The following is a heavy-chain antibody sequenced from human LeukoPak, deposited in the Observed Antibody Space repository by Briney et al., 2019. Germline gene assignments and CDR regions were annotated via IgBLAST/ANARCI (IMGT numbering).Heavy chain of an antibody. CDR2: IIPILGIA. V-gene: IGHV1-69*04. J-gene: IGHJ3*02. D-gene: IGHD1-26*01. CDR1: GGTFSSYA. Sequence: SVKVSCKASGGTFSSYAISWVQQAPGQGLEWMGRIIPILGIANYAQKFQGRVTITADKSTSTAYMELSSLRSEDTAVYYCARPVSGSYYRDAFDIWGQGTMVTVSS. CDR3: ARPVSGSYYRDAFDI.